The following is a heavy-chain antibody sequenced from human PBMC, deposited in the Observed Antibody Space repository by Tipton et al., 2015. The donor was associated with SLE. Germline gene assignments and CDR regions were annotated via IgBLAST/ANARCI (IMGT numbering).Heavy chain of an antibody. V-gene: IGHV3-53*01. CDR3: VRGGATMPFDY. D-gene: IGHD5-24*01. CDR1: GFTVSSNY. CDR2: ISSSGDNT. J-gene: IGHJ4*02. Sequence: SLRLSCAASGFTVSSNYMSWVRQAPGKGLEWVSIISSSGDNTYYADSVKGRFSISRDNFKNTVYLQMNSLTAEDTAVYYCVRGGATMPFDYWGQGTLVTVSS.